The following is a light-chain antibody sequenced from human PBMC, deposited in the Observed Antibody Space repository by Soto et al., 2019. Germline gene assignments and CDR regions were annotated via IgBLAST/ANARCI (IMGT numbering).Light chain of an antibody. CDR3: SSYTRSSTPCV. Sequence: QSALTQPASMSGSPGQSITISCTGTSSDVGDYNYVSWYQQHPGKAPKLMIYDVTNRPSGASSRFSGSKSGNTASLTISGLQAEDEADYYCSSYTRSSTPCVFGTGTKLTVL. CDR1: SSDVGDYNY. CDR2: DVT. V-gene: IGLV2-14*01. J-gene: IGLJ1*01.